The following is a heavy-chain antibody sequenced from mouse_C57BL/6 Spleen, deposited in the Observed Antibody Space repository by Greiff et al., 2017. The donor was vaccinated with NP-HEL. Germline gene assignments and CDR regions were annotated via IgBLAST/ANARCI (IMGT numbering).Heavy chain of an antibody. V-gene: IGHV5-17*01. CDR2: ISSGSSTI. Sequence: EVQVVESGGGLVKPGGSLKLSCAASGFTFSDYGMHWVRQAPEKGLEWVAYISSGSSTIYYADTVKGRFTISRDNAKNTLFLQMTSLRSEDTAMYYCARRGSLYYGSSYWYFDVWGTGTTVTVSS. D-gene: IGHD1-1*01. CDR1: GFTFSDYG. J-gene: IGHJ1*03. CDR3: ARRGSLYYGSSYWYFDV.